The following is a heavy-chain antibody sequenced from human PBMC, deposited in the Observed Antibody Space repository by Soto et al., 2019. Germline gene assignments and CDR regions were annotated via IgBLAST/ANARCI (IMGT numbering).Heavy chain of an antibody. CDR1: GGSISGGRYY. Sequence: QVPLQESGPGLVKPSQTLSLTCNVSGGSISGGRYYWNWIRQHPGKGLEWIGNIYDNGITYYNPSLKSRVIISEDTSKNQFSLRLSSVNAADTAVYYCTRDRGFGMDVWGQGTTVTVSS. CDR3: TRDRGFGMDV. CDR2: IYDNGIT. J-gene: IGHJ6*02. V-gene: IGHV4-31*03.